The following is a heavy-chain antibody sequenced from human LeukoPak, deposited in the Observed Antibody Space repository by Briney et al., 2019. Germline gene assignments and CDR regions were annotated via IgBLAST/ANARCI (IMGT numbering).Heavy chain of an antibody. CDR1: GVSFSGYY. J-gene: IGHJ4*02. Sequence: SETLSLTCAVYGVSFSGYYWSWIRQPPGKGLEWIGEINHSGSTNYNPSLKSRVTISVDTSKNQFSLKLSSVTAADTAVYYCARVFMVRGAYFDYWGQGTLVTVSS. D-gene: IGHD3-10*01. V-gene: IGHV4-34*01. CDR3: ARVFMVRGAYFDY. CDR2: INHSGST.